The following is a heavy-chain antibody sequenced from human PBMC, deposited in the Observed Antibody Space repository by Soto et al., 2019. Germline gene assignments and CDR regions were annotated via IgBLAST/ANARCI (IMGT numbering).Heavy chain of an antibody. Sequence: QVQLQESGPGLVKPSQTLSLTCTVSGGCISSGDYYWNWIRQPPGKGLEWIGYIYYSGNTYYNPSLKSRVTISVDTSKNQFSLKLSSVTAADTAVYYCAREGATVTVLDYWGQGTLVTVSS. D-gene: IGHD4-17*01. CDR1: GGCISSGDYY. V-gene: IGHV4-30-4*01. CDR3: AREGATVTVLDY. J-gene: IGHJ4*02. CDR2: IYYSGNT.